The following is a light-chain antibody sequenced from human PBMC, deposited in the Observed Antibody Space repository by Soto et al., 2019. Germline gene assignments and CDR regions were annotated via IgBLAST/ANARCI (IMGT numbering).Light chain of an antibody. CDR2: EVT. CDR3: SSYAGSNSVV. J-gene: IGLJ2*01. Sequence: QSALTQPPSASGSPGQSVTISCTGTSSDVGGYNYVSWYQQHPGKAPKLMIYEVTKRPSGVPDRFSGSKSGITASLTVSGLQAADEADYYCSSYAGSNSVVFGGGTKLTVL. CDR1: SSDVGGYNY. V-gene: IGLV2-8*01.